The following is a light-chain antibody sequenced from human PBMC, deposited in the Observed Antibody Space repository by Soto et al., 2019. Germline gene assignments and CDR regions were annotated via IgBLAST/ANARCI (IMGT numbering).Light chain of an antibody. CDR1: QSLSSW. J-gene: IGKJ2*01. Sequence: DIQMTQSPSTLSASVGDRVTITCRASQSLSSWLAWYQQKPGKAPKLLIYKASSLESGVPSRFSGSGSGTEFTLTISSLQPDDFATYDCQQYNSYPYTFGQGTKLEIK. CDR2: KAS. CDR3: QQYNSYPYT. V-gene: IGKV1-5*03.